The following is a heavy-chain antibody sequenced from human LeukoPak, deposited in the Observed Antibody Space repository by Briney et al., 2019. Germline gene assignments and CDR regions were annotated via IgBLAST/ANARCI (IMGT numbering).Heavy chain of an antibody. CDR1: GYTFTDYH. CDR3: ARVTGPAFGGAFDL. Sequence: AASVKVSCMASGYTFTDYHMHWVRQAPGQGLEWMGWVNPKKGDTGSLERFEGRVTMTRDTSISAIYMELSSLTSDDTAVYYCARVTGPAFGGAFDLWGLGTLLIVSS. D-gene: IGHD3-3*01. V-gene: IGHV1-2*02. CDR2: VNPKKGDT. J-gene: IGHJ4*02.